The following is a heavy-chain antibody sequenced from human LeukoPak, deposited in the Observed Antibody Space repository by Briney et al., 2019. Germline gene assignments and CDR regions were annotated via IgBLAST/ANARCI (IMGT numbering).Heavy chain of an antibody. CDR1: GFTFSSYA. J-gene: IGHJ4*02. D-gene: IGHD6-13*01. V-gene: IGHV3-23*01. Sequence: HGGSLRLSCAASGFTFSSYAMTWVRQAPGKGLEWVSLISDSGGATYYADSVKGRFTISRDNSKNTLYLQMNSLRAEDTAVYYCAKDLYGSSPDYWGQGTLVTVSS. CDR3: AKDLYGSSPDY. CDR2: ISDSGGAT.